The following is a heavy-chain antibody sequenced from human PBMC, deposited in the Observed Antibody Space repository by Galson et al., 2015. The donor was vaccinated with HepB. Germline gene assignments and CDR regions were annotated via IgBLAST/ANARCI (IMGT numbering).Heavy chain of an antibody. D-gene: IGHD3-10*01. CDR1: GFTFDDYA. J-gene: IGHJ3*02. CDR2: INWNSGAI. Sequence: SLRLSCAASGFTFDDYAMHWVRQAPGKGLEWVSGINWNSGAIGYADSVKGRFTISRDNAKNSLYPQMNSLRAEDTAVYYCARIPLWFGDTTAFDIWGQGTMVTVSS. CDR3: ARIPLWFGDTTAFDI. V-gene: IGHV3-9*01.